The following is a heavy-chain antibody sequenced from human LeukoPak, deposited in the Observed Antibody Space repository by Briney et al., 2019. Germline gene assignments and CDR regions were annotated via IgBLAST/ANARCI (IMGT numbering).Heavy chain of an antibody. CDR2: INHSGST. CDR1: GGSFSAYY. Sequence: SETLSLTCAVYGGSFSAYYWTWIRQPPGKGLEWIGEINHSGSTNFNPSLKSRVTISVDTSKNQFSLKLSSVTAADTAVYYCARGDLGYCSGGSCYFYYFDYWGQGTLVTVSS. V-gene: IGHV4-34*01. D-gene: IGHD2-15*01. CDR3: ARGDLGYCSGGSCYFYYFDY. J-gene: IGHJ4*02.